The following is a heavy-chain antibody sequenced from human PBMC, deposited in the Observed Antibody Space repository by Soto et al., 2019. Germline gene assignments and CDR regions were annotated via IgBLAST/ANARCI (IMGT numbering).Heavy chain of an antibody. CDR2: INPSVDRT. V-gene: IGHV1-46*02. CDR3: GRGNSQNYGTQAASLWFHP. CDR1: VCSFNDYF. Sequence: VASVKVSYKASVCSFNDYFIHWVRQAPGQGLEWMGIINPSVDRTDYAQKFQGRVTITRDTSTSTVYMDLISLRYEDPAVYSCGRGNSQNYGTQAASLWFHPWGQGTQVTVSS. J-gene: IGHJ4*02. D-gene: IGHD2-15*01.